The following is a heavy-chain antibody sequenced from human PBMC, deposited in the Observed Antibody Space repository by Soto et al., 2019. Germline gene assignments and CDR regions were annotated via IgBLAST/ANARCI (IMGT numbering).Heavy chain of an antibody. CDR3: ARDRGDYEGLVPYSYAH. D-gene: IGHD4-17*01. V-gene: IGHV3-21*01. CDR1: GFTVSSYS. CDR2: ISSRSRSI. Sequence: PGGSLRLSCAASGFTVSSYSMHGGRQAPGKGLEWVSSISSRSRSIYYADSQKGRFTISRDNTKNSLYLQMDNLRAEDMAVYYCARDRGDYEGLVPYSYAHWGQGTLVTASS. J-gene: IGHJ4*02.